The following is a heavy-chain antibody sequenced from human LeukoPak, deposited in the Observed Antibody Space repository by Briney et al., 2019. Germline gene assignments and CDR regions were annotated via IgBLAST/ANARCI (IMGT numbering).Heavy chain of an antibody. D-gene: IGHD5-18*01. CDR1: GYTFTSYY. CDR3: ARDEVKYNYGPGAFDI. V-gene: IGHV1-46*01. Sequence: GASVKVSCKASGYTFTSYYMHWVRQAPGQGLEWMGIFNPSGGSTTYAQKFQGRVTMTRDTSTSTVYMELSSLRSEDTAVYYCARDEVKYNYGPGAFDIWGQGTMVTVSS. J-gene: IGHJ3*02. CDR2: FNPSGGST.